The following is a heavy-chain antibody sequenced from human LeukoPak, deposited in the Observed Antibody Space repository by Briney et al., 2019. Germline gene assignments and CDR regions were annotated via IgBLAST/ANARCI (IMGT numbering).Heavy chain of an antibody. V-gene: IGHV4-39*07. CDR1: GGSISSSSYY. D-gene: IGHD3-3*01. J-gene: IGHJ4*02. Sequence: SETLSLTRTVSGGSISSSSYYWGWIRQPPGKGLEWIGSIYYSGSTYYNPSLKSRVTISVDTSKNQFSLKLSSVTAADTAVYYCARGTSDFWSGRSDYWGQGTLVTVSS. CDR3: ARGTSDFWSGRSDY. CDR2: IYYSGST.